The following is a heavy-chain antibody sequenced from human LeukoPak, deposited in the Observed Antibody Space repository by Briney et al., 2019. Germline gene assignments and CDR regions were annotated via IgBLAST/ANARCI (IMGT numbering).Heavy chain of an antibody. Sequence: GSLRLSCAASGFTFSSYGMHWVRQAPGKGLEWVAVIWYDGSNKYYADSVKGRFTISRDNSKNTLYLQMNSLRAEDTAVYYCARGDVLLWFGESVFDYWGQGTLVTVSS. CDR3: ARGDVLLWFGESVFDY. J-gene: IGHJ4*02. CDR2: IWYDGSNK. V-gene: IGHV3-33*01. D-gene: IGHD3-10*01. CDR1: GFTFSSYG.